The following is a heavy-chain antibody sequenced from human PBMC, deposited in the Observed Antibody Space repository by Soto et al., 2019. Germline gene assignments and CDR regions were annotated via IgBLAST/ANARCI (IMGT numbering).Heavy chain of an antibody. CDR3: ARGTGWNYYYYMDV. D-gene: IGHD6-19*01. CDR1: GYTFTSYD. Sequence: GASVKVSCKASGYTFTSYDINWVRQAIGQGLEWMGWMNPNSGNTGYAQKFQGRVTMTRNTSISTAYMELSSLRSEDTAVYYCARGTGWNYYYYMDVWGKGTTVTVSS. V-gene: IGHV1-8*01. J-gene: IGHJ6*03. CDR2: MNPNSGNT.